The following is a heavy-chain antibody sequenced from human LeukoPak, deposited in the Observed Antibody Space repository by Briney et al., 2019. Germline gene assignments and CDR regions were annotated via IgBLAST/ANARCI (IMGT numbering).Heavy chain of an antibody. Sequence: GASVKVSCKASGYTFTGYYMHWVRQAPGQGLEWMGWINPNSGGTNYAQKFQGRVTMTRDTSISTAYMELSRLRSDDTAVYYCARDRIPYYYDSSGYYPKSARWAFDIWGQGTMVTVSS. CDR1: GYTFTGYY. CDR2: INPNSGGT. J-gene: IGHJ3*02. V-gene: IGHV1-2*02. D-gene: IGHD3-22*01. CDR3: ARDRIPYYYDSSGYYPKSARWAFDI.